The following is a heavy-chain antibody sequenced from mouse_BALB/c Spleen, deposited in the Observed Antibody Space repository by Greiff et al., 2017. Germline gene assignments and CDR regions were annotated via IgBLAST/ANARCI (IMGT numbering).Heavy chain of an antibody. V-gene: IGHV3-8*02. CDR2: ISYSGST. CDR1: GDSITSGY. Sequence: EVQLQESGPSLAKPSQTLSLTCSVTGDSITSGYWNWIRKFPGNKLEYMGYISYSGSTYYNPSLKSRISITRDTSKNQYYLQLNSVTTEDTATYYCARSIHYYYSSSSWYFDVWGAGTTVTVSS. J-gene: IGHJ1*01. D-gene: IGHD1-1*01. CDR3: ARSIHYYYSSSSWYFDV.